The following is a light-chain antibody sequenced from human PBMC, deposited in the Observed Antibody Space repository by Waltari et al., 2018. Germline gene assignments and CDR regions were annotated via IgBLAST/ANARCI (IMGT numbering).Light chain of an antibody. CDR3: QTWGTGAGV. Sequence: QVVLPQSPSAPASLGASVKLTCPLSSGHSSYASPWHQQQPEKGPRYLMKVNSDGSHNKGDGIPERFSGSSSGAERYLTISGLQSEDEADYYCQTWGTGAGVFGGGTKLTVL. CDR1: SGHSSYA. V-gene: IGLV4-69*01. J-gene: IGLJ2*01. CDR2: VNSDGSH.